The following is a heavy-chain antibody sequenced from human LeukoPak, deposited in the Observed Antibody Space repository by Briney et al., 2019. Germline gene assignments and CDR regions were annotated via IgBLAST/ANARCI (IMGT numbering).Heavy chain of an antibody. V-gene: IGHV4-59*08. J-gene: IGHJ5*02. CDR1: GTPIDVGY. CDR3: AKESGGWPVS. CDR2: IYYSGAT. Sequence: SETLTLSCAVSGTPIDVGYWSWFRQPPGKGLQWIGEIYYSGATKYNSALTSRVTISIQVMKSTLSLTMTSVTAADTAVYFCAKESGGWPVSWGQGTLVTVSS. D-gene: IGHD6-19*01.